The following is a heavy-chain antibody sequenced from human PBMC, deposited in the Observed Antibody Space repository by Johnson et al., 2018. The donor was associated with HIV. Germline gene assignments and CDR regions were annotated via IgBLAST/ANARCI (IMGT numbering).Heavy chain of an antibody. V-gene: IGHV3-30*02. CDR3: ARADRVNDAFDI. CDR1: GFTFDDYG. J-gene: IGHJ3*02. CDR2: IRYDGSNK. Sequence: QVQLVESGGGVVRPGGSLRLSCAASGFTFDDYGMSWVRQAPGKGLEWVTFIRYDGSNKYYADSVKGRFTISRDKSKNTLYLQMNSLRAEDTAVYYCARADRVNDAFDIWGQGTLVTVSS. D-gene: IGHD3-3*01.